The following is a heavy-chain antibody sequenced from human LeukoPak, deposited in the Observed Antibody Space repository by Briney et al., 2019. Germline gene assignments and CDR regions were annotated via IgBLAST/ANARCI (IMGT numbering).Heavy chain of an antibody. J-gene: IGHJ4*02. V-gene: IGHV3-30*02. CDR3: AKDRSSSNWYYFDY. Sequence: GGSLRLSCAASGFIFSSYAMHWVRQAPCKGLEWVAFIRYDGSNKYYADSVKGRFTISRDNSKNTLYLQMNSLRPEDTAVYYCAKDRSSSNWYYFDYWGQGTPVTVSS. CDR1: GFIFSSYA. D-gene: IGHD6-13*01. CDR2: IRYDGSNK.